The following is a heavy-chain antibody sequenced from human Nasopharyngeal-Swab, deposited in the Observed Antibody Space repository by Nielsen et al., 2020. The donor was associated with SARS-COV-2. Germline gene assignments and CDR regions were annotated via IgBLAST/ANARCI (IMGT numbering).Heavy chain of an antibody. D-gene: IGHD2-2*01. V-gene: IGHV2-5*01. CDR2: IYWNDDT. J-gene: IGHJ6*03. CDR3: AHSEGYFSSTSFYWGHYYYYMDV. Sequence: SGPTLAQLSKLLTLTCTLSGFSLSTSGVGVGWIRQPPGKALEWLALIYWNDDTRYSPSLKSRLTITKDTSKHQVVLIMTNMDPVDTATYYCAHSEGYFSSTSFYWGHYYYYMDVWGKGTTVTVSS. CDR1: GFSLSTSGVG.